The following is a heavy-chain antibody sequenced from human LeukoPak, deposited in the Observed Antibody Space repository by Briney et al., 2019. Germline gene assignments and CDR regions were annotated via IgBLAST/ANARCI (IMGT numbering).Heavy chain of an antibody. Sequence: PGRSLRLSCAASGFTFSSYDMHWVRQAPGKGLEWVSSISRSSAYMYHADSVKGRFTISRDNAKNSLYVQMNSLRAEDTAVYYCARDPDDTSGYYPDYWGLGTLVTVSS. CDR3: ARDPDDTSGYYPDY. D-gene: IGHD3-22*01. V-gene: IGHV3-21*01. CDR2: ISRSSAYM. CDR1: GFTFSSYD. J-gene: IGHJ4*02.